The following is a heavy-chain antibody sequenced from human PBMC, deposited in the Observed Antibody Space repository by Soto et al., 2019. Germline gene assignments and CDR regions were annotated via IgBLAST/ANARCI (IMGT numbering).Heavy chain of an antibody. J-gene: IGHJ4*02. V-gene: IGHV4-39*01. CDR3: ALHYYDSSGFGPPDY. D-gene: IGHD3-22*01. CDR2: IYYSGST. Sequence: SETLSLTCTVSGGSISSSSYYWGWIRQPPGKGLEWIGSIYYSGSTYYNPSLKSRVTISVDTSKNQFSLKLSSVTAADTAVYYCALHYYDSSGFGPPDYWGQGTLVTVSS. CDR1: GGSISSSSYY.